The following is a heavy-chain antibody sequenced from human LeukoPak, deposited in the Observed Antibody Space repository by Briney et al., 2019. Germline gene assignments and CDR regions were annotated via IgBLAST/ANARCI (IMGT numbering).Heavy chain of an antibody. D-gene: IGHD3-3*01. CDR3: ARDLRDYDFWSGYYSPSLDY. J-gene: IGHJ4*02. CDR2: ISAYNGNT. V-gene: IGHV1-18*01. Sequence: GASVKVSCKASGYTFTSCGISWVRQAPGQGLEWMGWISAYNGNTNYAQKLQGRVTMTTDTSTSTAYMELRSLRSDDTAVYYCARDLRDYDFWSGYYSPSLDYWGQGTLVTVSS. CDR1: GYTFTSCG.